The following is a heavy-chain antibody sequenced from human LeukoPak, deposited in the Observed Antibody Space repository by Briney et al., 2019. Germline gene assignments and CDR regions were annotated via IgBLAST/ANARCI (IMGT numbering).Heavy chain of an antibody. CDR1: GFSLNTDGVS. Sequence: SGPTLVKTTQTLTLTCNFFGFSLNTDGVSVGWFRQPPGKPLEWLALIYWNDEKRYNPSLKRRLTVTKDTSESQVVLRMTNMAPVDTGTYYCAHMRVAIQGVNINPVFDPWGQGTRVIVSS. V-gene: IGHV2-5*01. D-gene: IGHD3-10*01. J-gene: IGHJ5*02. CDR3: AHMRVAIQGVNINPVFDP. CDR2: IYWNDEK.